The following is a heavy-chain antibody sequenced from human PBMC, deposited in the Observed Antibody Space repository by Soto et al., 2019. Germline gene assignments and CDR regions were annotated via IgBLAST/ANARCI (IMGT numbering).Heavy chain of an antibody. Sequence: EVQLVESGGGLVQPGGSLRLSCAASGFTFSSYEMNWVRQAPGKGLEWVSYISSSGSTIYYADSVKGRFTISRDNAKNSLYLQMNSLRAEDTAVYYCARCAFLDQQMYGMDVCGQGTTVTVSS. CDR1: GFTFSSYE. D-gene: IGHD1-1*01. CDR3: ARCAFLDQQMYGMDV. CDR2: ISSSGSTI. V-gene: IGHV3-48*03. J-gene: IGHJ6*02.